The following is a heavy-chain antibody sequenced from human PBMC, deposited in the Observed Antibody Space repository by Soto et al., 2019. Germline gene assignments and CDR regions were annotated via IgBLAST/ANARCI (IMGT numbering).Heavy chain of an antibody. Sequence: QLQLQESGPGLVKPSETLSLTCTVSGGSISSSSYYWGWIRQPPGQGLEWIGSIYYSGSTYYNPSLKSRVTISVDTSKNQFSLKLSSVTAADTAVYYCARVVSYDVWSGYQSTHFDYWGQGTLVTVSS. CDR2: IYYSGST. J-gene: IGHJ4*02. CDR3: ARVVSYDVWSGYQSTHFDY. D-gene: IGHD3-3*01. CDR1: GGSISSSSYY. V-gene: IGHV4-39*01.